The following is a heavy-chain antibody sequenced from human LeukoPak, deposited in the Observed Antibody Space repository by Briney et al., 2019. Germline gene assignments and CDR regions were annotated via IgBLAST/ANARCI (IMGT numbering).Heavy chain of an antibody. Sequence: GGSLRLSCAASGFTFSSYAMHWVRQAPGKGLEWVAVISYDGSNKYYADSVKGRFTISRDNSKNTLYLQMNSLRAEDTAVYYCARDLAGILYNYYGMDVWGQGTTVTVSS. CDR2: ISYDGSNK. CDR1: GFTFSSYA. V-gene: IGHV3-30-3*01. D-gene: IGHD6-13*01. CDR3: ARDLAGILYNYYGMDV. J-gene: IGHJ6*02.